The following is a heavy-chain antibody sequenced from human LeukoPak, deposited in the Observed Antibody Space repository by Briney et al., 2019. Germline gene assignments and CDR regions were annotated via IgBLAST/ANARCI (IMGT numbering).Heavy chain of an antibody. V-gene: IGHV3-21*01. CDR1: GFTFSSYS. CDR2: ISSSSSYI. CDR3: ASGYYYDSSGYYFRDY. D-gene: IGHD3-22*01. J-gene: IGHJ4*02. Sequence: GGSLRLSCAASGFTFSSYSMNWVRQAPGKGLEWVSSISSSSSYIYYADSVKGRFTISRDNSKNTLYLQMNSLRAEDTAVYYCASGYYYDSSGYYFRDYWGQGTLVTVSS.